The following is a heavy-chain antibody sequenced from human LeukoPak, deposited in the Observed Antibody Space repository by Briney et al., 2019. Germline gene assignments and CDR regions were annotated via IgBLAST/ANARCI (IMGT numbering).Heavy chain of an antibody. Sequence: GESLKISCKGSGDRFNNYWIAWVRQMPGKGLEWMGIIYPGDSDTRYSPSFQGQVIISADKSISTAYLHWSSLWASDTAMYYCARSGYSGYALDSWGQGTLVTVSS. CDR3: ARSGYSGYALDS. CDR1: GDRFNNYW. CDR2: IYPGDSDT. D-gene: IGHD5-12*01. J-gene: IGHJ4*02. V-gene: IGHV5-51*01.